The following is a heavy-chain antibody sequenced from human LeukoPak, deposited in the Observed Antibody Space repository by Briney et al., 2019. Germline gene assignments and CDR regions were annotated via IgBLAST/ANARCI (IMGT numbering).Heavy chain of an antibody. CDR1: GGTFSSYA. J-gene: IGHJ5*02. CDR3: ARGKFDSSSWYWFDP. CDR2: IIPILGIA. Sequence: SVKVSCKASGGTFSSYAISWVRQAPGQGLEWMGRIIPILGIANYAQKFQGRVTITADKSTSTAYMELSSLRSEDTAVYYCARGKFDSSSWYWFDPWGQGTLVTVSS. V-gene: IGHV1-69*04. D-gene: IGHD6-13*01.